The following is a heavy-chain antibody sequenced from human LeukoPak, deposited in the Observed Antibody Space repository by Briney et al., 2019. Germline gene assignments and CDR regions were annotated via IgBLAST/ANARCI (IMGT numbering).Heavy chain of an antibody. CDR3: ARYYNNNPFDY. V-gene: IGHV1-2*02. CDR2: INPNSGGT. CDR1: AYTFTGYY. D-gene: IGHD4-11*01. Sequence: ASVKVSCKASAYTFTGYYMHWVRQAPGQGLEWMGWINPNSGGTNYAQKFQGRVTMTRDTSISTAYMELSRLRSDDTAVYYYARYYNNNPFDYWGQGTLVTVSS. J-gene: IGHJ4*02.